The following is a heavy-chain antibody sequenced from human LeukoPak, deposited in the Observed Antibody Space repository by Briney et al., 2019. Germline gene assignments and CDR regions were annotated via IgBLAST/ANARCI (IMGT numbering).Heavy chain of an antibody. CDR3: ARDYYDYVWGSFRDPYWYFDL. CDR1: GGSISSYY. D-gene: IGHD3-16*02. V-gene: IGHV4-4*07. J-gene: IGHJ2*01. Sequence: PSEALSLTCTDSGGSISSYYWSWIRQPAGKGLEWIGRIYTSGSTNYNPSLKSRVTMSVDTSMNQFSLKLSSVTAADTAVYYCARDYYDYVWGSFRDPYWYFDLWGRGTLVTVSS. CDR2: IYTSGST.